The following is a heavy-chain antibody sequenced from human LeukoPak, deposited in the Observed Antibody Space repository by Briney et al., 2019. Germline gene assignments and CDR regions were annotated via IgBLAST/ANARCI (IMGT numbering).Heavy chain of an antibody. D-gene: IGHD6-19*01. CDR2: XSYDGSNK. Sequence: PGRSLRLSCAASGFTFSSYAMHWVRQAPGKGXXXXXXXSYDGSNKYYADSVKGRFTISRDNSKNTLYLQMNSLRAEDTAVYYCARAVAGPWDYYYGMDVWGQGTTVTVSS. CDR3: ARAVAGPWDYYYGMDV. J-gene: IGHJ6*02. V-gene: IGHV3-30-3*01. CDR1: GFTFSSYA.